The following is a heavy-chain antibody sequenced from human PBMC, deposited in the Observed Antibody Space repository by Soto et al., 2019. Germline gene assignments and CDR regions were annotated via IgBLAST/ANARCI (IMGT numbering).Heavy chain of an antibody. CDR1: GFTFSSYA. CDR2: ISSNGGST. CDR3: VKVTVVVLAASHQYYYYGMDV. J-gene: IGHJ6*02. D-gene: IGHD2-2*01. Sequence: GGSLRLSCSASGFTFSSYAMHWVRQAPGKGLEYVSAISSNGGSTYYADSVKGRFTISRDNSKNTLYLQMSSLRAEDTAVYYCVKVTVVVLAASHQYYYYGMDVWTRGTTVPVSS. V-gene: IGHV3-64D*08.